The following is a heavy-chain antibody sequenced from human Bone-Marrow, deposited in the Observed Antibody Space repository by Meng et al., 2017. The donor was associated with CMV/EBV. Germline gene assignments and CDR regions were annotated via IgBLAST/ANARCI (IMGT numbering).Heavy chain of an antibody. J-gene: IGHJ5*02. CDR1: GFTFSSYW. D-gene: IGHD3-3*01. CDR2: IKQDGSEK. V-gene: IGHV3-7*01. CDR3: ARLGYDLWSGYPPSGGWFDP. Sequence: GGSLRLSCAASGFTFSSYWMSWVRQAPGKGLEWVANIKQDGSEKYYVDSVKGRFTISRDNAKNSLYLQMNSLRAEDTAVYYCARLGYDLWSGYPPSGGWFDPWGQGTLVTVSS.